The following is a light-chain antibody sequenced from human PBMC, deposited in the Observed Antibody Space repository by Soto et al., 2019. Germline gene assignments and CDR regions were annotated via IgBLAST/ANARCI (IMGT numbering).Light chain of an antibody. J-gene: IGLJ1*01. CDR3: CSYAGSYIYV. V-gene: IGLV2-11*01. Sequence: QSVLTQPRSVSGSAGQSVTISCTGTSSDVGRYNSVSWYQQHPGKAPKLIISDVSERPSGVPDRFSGSKSGNTASLTISGLQAEDEADYHCCSYAGSYIYVFGSGTKLTVL. CDR1: SSDVGRYNS. CDR2: DVS.